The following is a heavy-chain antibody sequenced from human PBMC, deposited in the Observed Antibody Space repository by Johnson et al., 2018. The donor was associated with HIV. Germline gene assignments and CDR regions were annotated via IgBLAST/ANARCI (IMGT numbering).Heavy chain of an antibody. CDR1: GFTFSSYA. CDR2: ISGSGGST. J-gene: IGHJ3*02. V-gene: IGHV3-23*04. Sequence: VQLVESGGGLVQPGGSLRLSCAASGFTFSSYAMSWVRQAPGKGLEWVSAISGSGGSTYYADSVKGRFTISRDNSKNTLYLQMNSLRAEDTAVYYCAKEGLGYESSGYYYVGDAFDIWDQGTMVTVSS. D-gene: IGHD3-22*01. CDR3: AKEGLGYESSGYYYVGDAFDI.